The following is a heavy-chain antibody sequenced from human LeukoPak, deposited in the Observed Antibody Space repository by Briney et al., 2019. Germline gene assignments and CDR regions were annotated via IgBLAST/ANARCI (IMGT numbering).Heavy chain of an antibody. CDR2: INPNSGGT. Sequence: ASVKVSCKASGYTFTGYYMHWVRQAPGQGLEWMGWINPNSGGTNYAQKFQGRVTMTRDTSISTAYMELSRLRSDDTAVYYCARDRYGCYDRARDGYHAFDIWGQGTMVTVSS. J-gene: IGHJ3*02. CDR3: ARDRYGCYDRARDGYHAFDI. V-gene: IGHV1-2*02. D-gene: IGHD3-22*01. CDR1: GYTFTGYY.